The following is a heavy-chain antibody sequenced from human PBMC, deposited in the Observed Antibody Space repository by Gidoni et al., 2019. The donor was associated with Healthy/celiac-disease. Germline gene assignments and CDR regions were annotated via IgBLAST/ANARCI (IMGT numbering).Heavy chain of an antibody. D-gene: IGHD3-16*01. V-gene: IGHV3-48*01. CDR1: GFTFSSYS. CDR2: ISSSSSTI. CDR3: ARALGGGLRFFTN. Sequence: EVQLVESGGGLVQPGGSLSLSCAASGFTFSSYSMNWVRQAPGKGLEWVSYISSSSSTIYYADSVKGRFTISRDNAKNSLYLQMNSLRAEDTAVYYCARALGGGLRFFTNWGQGTLVTVSS. J-gene: IGHJ4*02.